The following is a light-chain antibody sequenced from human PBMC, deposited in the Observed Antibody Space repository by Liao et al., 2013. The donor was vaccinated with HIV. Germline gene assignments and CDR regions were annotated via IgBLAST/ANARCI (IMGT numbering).Light chain of an antibody. Sequence: SYVLTQPSSLSVAPGKTARMTCGGNSIGSKSVHWYQQKPGQAPVLVISHDSERPSGIPERFSGSNSGNTATLTISRVEAGDEADYYCQVWDSSSDHWVFGGGTKLTVL. CDR3: QVWDSSSDHWV. V-gene: IGLV3-21*01. J-gene: IGLJ3*02. CDR2: HDS. CDR1: SIGSKS.